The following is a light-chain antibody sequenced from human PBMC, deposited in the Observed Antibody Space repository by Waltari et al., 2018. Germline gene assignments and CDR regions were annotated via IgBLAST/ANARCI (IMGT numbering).Light chain of an antibody. V-gene: IGKV1-39*01. CDR1: QSISSH. Sequence: DIQMTQSPSSLSADVGDRVTITCRASQSISSHLNWYQVKQGKAPKLLIYAASSIQLGAPSRCRGRESGTDCTLTISSLQPEDVATYYCHQSYSAPDTFGQGTKLEI. CDR2: AAS. J-gene: IGKJ2*01. CDR3: HQSYSAPDT.